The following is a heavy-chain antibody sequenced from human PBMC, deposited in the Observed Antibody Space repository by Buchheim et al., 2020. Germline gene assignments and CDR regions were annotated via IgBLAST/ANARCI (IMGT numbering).Heavy chain of an antibody. CDR1: GFTLSDYG. Sequence: QVQLVESGGGVVQPGGSLRLSCAVSGFTLSDYGMQWVRQAPGKGLEWVAILWSDGSKKYYGDSVKGRFTISKDNSKSTLYLQMNSLRAEDMAVYYCARVRGSCSGGSCYSDYWGQGTL. J-gene: IGHJ4*02. CDR2: LWSDGSKK. CDR3: ARVRGSCSGGSCYSDY. V-gene: IGHV3-33*01. D-gene: IGHD2-15*01.